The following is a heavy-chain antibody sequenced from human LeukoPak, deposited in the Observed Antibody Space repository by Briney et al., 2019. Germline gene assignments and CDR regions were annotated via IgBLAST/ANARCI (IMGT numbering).Heavy chain of an antibody. V-gene: IGHV3-23*01. CDR3: AKVGCSGGSCYSGVRSYYYYGMDV. D-gene: IGHD2-15*01. J-gene: IGHJ6*02. CDR2: VSGSGGST. Sequence: GGSLRLSCAASGFTFSSYAMSWVRQAPGKGLEWVSAVSGSGGSTYYADSVKGRFTISRDNSKNTLYLQMNSLRAEDTAVYYCAKVGCSGGSCYSGVRSYYYYGMDVWGQGTTVTVSS. CDR1: GFTFSSYA.